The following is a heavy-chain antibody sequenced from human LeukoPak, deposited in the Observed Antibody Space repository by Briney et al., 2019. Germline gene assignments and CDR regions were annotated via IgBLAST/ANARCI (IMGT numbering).Heavy chain of an antibody. J-gene: IGHJ6*02. D-gene: IGHD3-10*01. CDR2: IGNGGGT. CDR3: ARGGLRSGDLPDYGIDL. Sequence: GGSLRLSCAAYGFTFSSYDRRWVRQATGKGLEWVAAIGNGGGTYYPGSVKGRFTISGENAKNYLSLQMSSLRAGDTAVYYCARGGLRSGDLPDYGIDLWGQGTTVTVSS. V-gene: IGHV3-13*04. CDR1: GFTFSSYD.